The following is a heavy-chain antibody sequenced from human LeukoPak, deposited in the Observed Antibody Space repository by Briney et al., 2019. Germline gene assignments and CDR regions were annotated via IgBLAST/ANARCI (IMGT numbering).Heavy chain of an antibody. V-gene: IGHV7-4-1*02. CDR1: GYTFTSYG. J-gene: IGHJ6*03. CDR2: TNTNTGNP. Sequence: ASVKVSCKASGYTFTSYGISWVRQAPGQGLEWMGWTNTNTGNPTYAKGFTGRFVFSLDTSVSTAYLQISSLKAEDTAVYYCAKAAATNYYYYYYMDVWGKGTTVTVSS. D-gene: IGHD6-13*01. CDR3: AKAAATNYYYYYYMDV.